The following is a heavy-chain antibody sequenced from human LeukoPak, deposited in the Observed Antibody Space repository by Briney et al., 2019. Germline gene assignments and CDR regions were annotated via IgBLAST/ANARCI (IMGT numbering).Heavy chain of an antibody. CDR2: IRSKDYGGTI. CDR1: GFTFGGYA. CDR3: AGQHRAEV. V-gene: IGHV3-49*03. J-gene: IGHJ6*04. Sequence: GRSLRLSCTASGFTFGGYAMIWFRQAAGKGLEWVGFIRSKDYGGTIEYAASVKGRFTISRDNSKSIAYLQMNSLKTEDTAVYYCAGQHRAEVWGKGTTVTVSS.